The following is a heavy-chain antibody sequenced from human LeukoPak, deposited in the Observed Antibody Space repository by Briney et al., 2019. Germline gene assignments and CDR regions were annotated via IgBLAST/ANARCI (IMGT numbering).Heavy chain of an antibody. D-gene: IGHD5-12*01. V-gene: IGHV4-39*07. J-gene: IGHJ4*02. CDR1: GGSISSSSYY. CDR2: MYSSGST. CDR3: ARSGSGYLRYYFDY. Sequence: SETLSLTCTVSGGSISSSSYYWGWIRQPPGKGLEWIGSMYSSGSTYYNPSLKSRVTISVDTSKNQFSLRLSSVTAADTAVYYCARSGSGYLRYYFDYWGQGTLVTVSS.